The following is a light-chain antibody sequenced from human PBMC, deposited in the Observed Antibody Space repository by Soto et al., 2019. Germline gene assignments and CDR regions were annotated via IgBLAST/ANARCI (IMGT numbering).Light chain of an antibody. J-gene: IGLJ1*01. CDR2: DVS. V-gene: IGLV2-11*01. Sequence: QSALTQPRSVSGSPGQSVTISCTGTSSDIGNYNYVSWYQQYSGKAPKLIIYDVSKRPSGIPDRFFGSKFGNTASLTISGLQAEDEADYYCCSYAGSFIFVFGTGTKLTVL. CDR3: CSYAGSFIFV. CDR1: SSDIGNYNY.